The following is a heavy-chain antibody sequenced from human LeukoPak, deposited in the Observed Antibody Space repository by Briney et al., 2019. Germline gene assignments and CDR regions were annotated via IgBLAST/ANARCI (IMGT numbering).Heavy chain of an antibody. J-gene: IGHJ6*02. CDR3: ARVPLASSFGSSYYYYGMDV. CDR2: IYYSGST. V-gene: IGHV4-59*01. Sequence: SETLSLTCTVSGGSISSYYWSWIRQPPGKGLEWIGYIYYSGSTNYNPSLKSRVTISVDTSKNQFSLKLSSVTAADTAVYHCARVPLASSFGSSYYYYGMDVWGQGTTVTVSS. CDR1: GGSISSYY. D-gene: IGHD3-16*01.